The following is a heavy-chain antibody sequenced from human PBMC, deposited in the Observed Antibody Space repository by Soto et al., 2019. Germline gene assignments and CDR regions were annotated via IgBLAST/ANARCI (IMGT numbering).Heavy chain of an antibody. J-gene: IGHJ4*02. CDR3: ARLRVTFFDY. CDR2: IYYSGST. Sequence: SETLSLTCTVSGGSISSYYWSWIRQPPGKGLEWIGYIYYSGSTNYNPSLKSRVTISVDTSKNQFSLKLSSVTAADTAVYYCARLRVTFFDYWGQGPLVTVSS. V-gene: IGHV4-59*01. CDR1: GGSISSYY. D-gene: IGHD4-4*01.